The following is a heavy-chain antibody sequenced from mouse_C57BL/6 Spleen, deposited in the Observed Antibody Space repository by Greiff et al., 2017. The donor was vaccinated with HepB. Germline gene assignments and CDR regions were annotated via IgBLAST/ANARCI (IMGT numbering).Heavy chain of an antibody. V-gene: IGHV1-52*01. Sequence: QVQLQQPGAELVRPGSSVKLSCKASGYTFTSYWMHWVKQRPIQGLEWIGNIDPSDSETHYNQKFKDKATLTVEKSTSTAYIQLSSLTSDDSAVYYCARNDYYGSSYDYYAMDYWGQGTSVTVSS. J-gene: IGHJ4*01. CDR3: ARNDYYGSSYDYYAMDY. CDR1: GYTFTSYW. D-gene: IGHD1-1*01. CDR2: IDPSDSET.